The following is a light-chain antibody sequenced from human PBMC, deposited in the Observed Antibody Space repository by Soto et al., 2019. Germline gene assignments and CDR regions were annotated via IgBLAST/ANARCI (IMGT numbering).Light chain of an antibody. CDR3: QQTYSSPPWT. CDR1: QPINTY. J-gene: IGKJ1*01. Sequence: DIQMTQSPSSLSASVGDRVTINCRASQPINTYLNWYQQKSGQAPKVLIFSASTLQTGVPSRFRGSGSGTEFILPISTLQPEDFAPYYCQQTYSSPPWTFGQGTTVQIK. CDR2: SAS. V-gene: IGKV1-39*01.